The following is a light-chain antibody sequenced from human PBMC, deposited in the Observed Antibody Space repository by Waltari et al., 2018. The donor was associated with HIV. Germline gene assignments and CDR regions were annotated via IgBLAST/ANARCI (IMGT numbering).Light chain of an antibody. CDR1: QSLLYRSNNENY. V-gene: IGKV4-1*01. Sequence: DIVMTQSPDSLAVSLGERAHINCQSSQSLLYRSNNENYLAWYQQRTGQPPKLLIYWASTRESGVPDRFSGSGSGTDFTLTISSLQAEDAAIYYCQQYYSTPRTFGQGTKVEIK. J-gene: IGKJ1*01. CDR2: WAS. CDR3: QQYYSTPRT.